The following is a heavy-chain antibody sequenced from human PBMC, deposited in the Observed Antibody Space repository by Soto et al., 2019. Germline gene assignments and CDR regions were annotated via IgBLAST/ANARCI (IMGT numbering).Heavy chain of an antibody. CDR3: AILLSYLRRHDAFDI. CDR1: GGSISSYY. Sequence: PSETLSLTCTVSGGSISSYYWSWIRQPPGKGLEWIGYIYYSGSTNYNPSLKSRVTISVDTSKNQFSLKLSSVTAADTAVYYCAILLSYLRRHDAFDIWGQGTMVTV. CDR2: IYYSGST. V-gene: IGHV4-59*08. J-gene: IGHJ3*02. D-gene: IGHD1-26*01.